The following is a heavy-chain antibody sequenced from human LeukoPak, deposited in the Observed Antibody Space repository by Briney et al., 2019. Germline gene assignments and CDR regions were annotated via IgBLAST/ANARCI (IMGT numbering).Heavy chain of an antibody. Sequence: GASVRVSCKASGYTFSSYHIHWVRQAPGQGLEWMGRINPSFNPGVDVTSYAQKFQGRITMTRDISTNTVYMELSSLTSEDTAVYYCARSSMVRRIHFDYWGQGTLVTVSS. CDR1: GYTFSSYH. J-gene: IGHJ4*02. CDR2: INPSFNPGVDVT. D-gene: IGHD3-10*01. V-gene: IGHV1-46*01. CDR3: ARSSMVRRIHFDY.